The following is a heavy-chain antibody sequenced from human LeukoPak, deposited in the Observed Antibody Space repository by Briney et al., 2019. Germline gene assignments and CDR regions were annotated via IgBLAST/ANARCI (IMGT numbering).Heavy chain of an antibody. CDR1: GGSFSGYY. CDR2: INHSGST. J-gene: IGHJ4*02. CDR3: ARGAPSRTRPTPFDY. Sequence: SETLSLTCAVYGGSFSGYYWSLIRQPPGKGLEWIGEINHSGSTNYNPSLKSRVTISVDTSKNQFSLKLSSVTAADTAVYYCARGAPSRTRPTPFDYWGQGTLVTVSS. V-gene: IGHV4-34*01. D-gene: IGHD1-14*01.